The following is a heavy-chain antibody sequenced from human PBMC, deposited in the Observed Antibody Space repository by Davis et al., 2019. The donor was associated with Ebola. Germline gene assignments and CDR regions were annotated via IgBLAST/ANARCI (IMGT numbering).Heavy chain of an antibody. Sequence: HTGGSLRLSCAASGFTFSSYWMHWVRQAPGKGLVWVARINSDGRTTSYADSVKGRFTISRDNAKNTLYLQMNSLRAEDTAVYYCAREVAIPEWGIDYWGQGTLGTVSS. CDR3: AREVAIPEWGIDY. CDR1: GFTFSSYW. V-gene: IGHV3-74*01. CDR2: INSDGRTT. J-gene: IGHJ4*02. D-gene: IGHD1-26*01.